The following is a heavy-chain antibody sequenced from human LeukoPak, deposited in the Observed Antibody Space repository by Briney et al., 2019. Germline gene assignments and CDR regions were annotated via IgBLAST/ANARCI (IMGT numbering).Heavy chain of an antibody. Sequence: SETLSLTCAVYGGSFSGYYWSWIRQPPGKGLEWIGEINHSGSTNYNPSLKSRVTISVDTSKNQSSLKLSSVTAADTAVYYCARGVGYYDFWSGYYKATYYFDYWGQGTLVTVSS. CDR1: GGSFSGYY. CDR2: INHSGST. J-gene: IGHJ4*02. V-gene: IGHV4-34*01. CDR3: ARGVGYYDFWSGYYKATYYFDY. D-gene: IGHD3-3*01.